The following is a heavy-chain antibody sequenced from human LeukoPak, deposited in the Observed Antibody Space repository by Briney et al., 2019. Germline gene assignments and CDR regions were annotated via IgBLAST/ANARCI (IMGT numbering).Heavy chain of an antibody. CDR2: IDPSDSYT. CDR1: GYSLTDYW. V-gene: IGHV5-10-1*01. CDR3: ARHLSSGWYSDY. D-gene: IGHD6-19*01. J-gene: IGHJ4*02. Sequence: GESLKISCKGSGYSLTDYWISWERQMPGKGLEWKGRIDPSDSYTNYSPSSQGHVTISADKSINTAYLQWSSLKASDTTMYYCARHLSSGWYSDYWGQGTLVIVSS.